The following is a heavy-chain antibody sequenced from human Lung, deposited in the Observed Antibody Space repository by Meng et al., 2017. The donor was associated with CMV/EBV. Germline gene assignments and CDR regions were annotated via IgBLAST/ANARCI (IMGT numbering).Heavy chain of an antibody. CDR1: GGSLSGYY. V-gene: IGHV4-34*01. CDR3: ARQYSSSYYSDY. D-gene: IGHD6-6*01. Sequence: LXCGIYGGSLSGYYWSWIRQTPGKGLEWIGEIRHSGDVTNYNPSLKSRVTISIDTSKKQFSLKLSAVTAADTAVYYCARQYSSSYYSDYWGQGTLVTVSS. J-gene: IGHJ4*02. CDR2: IRHSGDVT.